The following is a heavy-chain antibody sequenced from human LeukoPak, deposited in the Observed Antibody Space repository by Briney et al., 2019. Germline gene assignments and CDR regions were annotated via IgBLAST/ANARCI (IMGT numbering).Heavy chain of an antibody. J-gene: IGHJ4*02. CDR3: AKDNPLDY. Sequence: GGSLRLSCGASGFTFSNYGMLWVRQAPGKGLEWVAFIRYDGSNKLYADSVKGRFTISRDNSKNALCLHINSLRTEDTAVYYCAKDNPLDYWGQGTLVIVSS. V-gene: IGHV3-30*02. CDR2: IRYDGSNK. CDR1: GFTFSNYG. D-gene: IGHD1-14*01.